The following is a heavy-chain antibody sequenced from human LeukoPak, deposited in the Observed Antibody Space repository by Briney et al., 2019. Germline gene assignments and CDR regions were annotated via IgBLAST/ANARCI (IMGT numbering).Heavy chain of an antibody. D-gene: IGHD2-2*02. V-gene: IGHV4-59*11. CDR1: GGSISSHY. CDR3: ATGRNGVVPSPILGVGPWYNYHYMDV. Sequence: SETLSLTCTVSGGSISSHYWSWIRQPPGKGLEWIGYIYYSGSTNYNPSLKSRVTISVDTSKNQFSLKLSSVTAADTAVYYCATGRNGVVPSPILGVGPWYNYHYMDVWGKGTTVTVSS. J-gene: IGHJ6*03. CDR2: IYYSGST.